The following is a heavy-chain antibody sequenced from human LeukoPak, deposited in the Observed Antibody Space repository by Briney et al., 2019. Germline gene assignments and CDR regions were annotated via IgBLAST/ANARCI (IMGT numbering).Heavy chain of an antibody. CDR2: INGDASST. D-gene: IGHD5-18*01. Sequence: GGSLRLSCAASGLTLSGYWMHWVRQAPGKGLVWVSRINGDASSTSYADSVEGRFTISRDNAKSTLYLQMNSLRVEDTAVYYCARARGNTYGYFEYWGQEPWSPSPQ. CDR3: ARARGNTYGYFEY. J-gene: IGHJ4*01. CDR1: GLTLSGYW. V-gene: IGHV3-74*01.